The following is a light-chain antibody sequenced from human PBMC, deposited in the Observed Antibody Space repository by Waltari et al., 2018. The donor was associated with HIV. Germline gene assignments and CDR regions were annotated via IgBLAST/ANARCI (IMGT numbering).Light chain of an antibody. V-gene: IGLV1-44*01. J-gene: IGLJ3*02. CDR3: ATWDHELDSWV. CDR2: NSN. Sequence: QSVLTQPPSAPGTPGQRIILSCSGSSSNIGSDAVSWYQPFPGTAPKLLIFNSNQRPSGVPDRFSASKSGTSASLAISGLQSDDEADYYCATWDHELDSWVFGGGTKLTVL. CDR1: SSNIGSDA.